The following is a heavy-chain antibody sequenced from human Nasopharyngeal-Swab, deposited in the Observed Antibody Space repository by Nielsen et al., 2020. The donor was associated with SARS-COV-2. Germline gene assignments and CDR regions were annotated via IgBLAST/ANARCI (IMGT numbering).Heavy chain of an antibody. V-gene: IGHV1-18*01. CDR3: VKDRGAGDLYY. D-gene: IGHD4-17*01. Sequence: ASVKVSCKASGYSFRSYGINWVRQAPGQGLEWMGWISVYNADTNYAQKLQGRVSMTTDTSTSTAYMELRSLRSDDTALYYCVKDRGAGDLYYWGQGTLVTVSS. CDR1: GYSFRSYG. J-gene: IGHJ4*02. CDR2: ISVYNADT.